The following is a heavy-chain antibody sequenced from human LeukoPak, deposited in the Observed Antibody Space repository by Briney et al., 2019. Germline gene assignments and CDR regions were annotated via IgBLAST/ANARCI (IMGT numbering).Heavy chain of an antibody. CDR3: AKSGGDYDPFDY. D-gene: IGHD4-17*01. CDR1: GFTFSSYG. V-gene: IGHV3-30*18. CDR2: ISYDGSNK. J-gene: IGHJ4*02. Sequence: GGSLRLSCAASGFTFSSYGMHWVRQAPGKGLEWVAVISYDGSNKYYADSVKGRFTISRDNSKNTLYLQMNSLRAEDTAVYYCAKSGGDYDPFDYWGQGTLVTVSS.